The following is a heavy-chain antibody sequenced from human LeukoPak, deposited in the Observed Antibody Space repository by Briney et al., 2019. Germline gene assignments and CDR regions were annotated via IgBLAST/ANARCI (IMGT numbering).Heavy chain of an antibody. CDR2: ISSNGGST. J-gene: IGHJ4*02. CDR1: GFTFSSYA. Sequence: GGSLRLSCAASGFTFSSYAMHWVRQAPGKGLEYVSAISSNGGSTYYANSVKGRFTISRDNSKNTLYLQTGSLRAEDMAVYYCARVSYLSSYWGQGTLVTVSS. CDR3: ARVSYLSSY. V-gene: IGHV3-64*01. D-gene: IGHD2-8*01.